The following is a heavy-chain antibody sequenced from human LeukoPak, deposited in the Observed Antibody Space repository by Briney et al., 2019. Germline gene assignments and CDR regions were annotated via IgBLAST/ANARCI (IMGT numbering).Heavy chain of an antibody. Sequence: PGGSLRLSCAASGFTFSSYETNWVRQAPGKGLEWVSYISSSGSTIYYADSVKGRFTISRDNAKNSLYLQMNSLRVEDTAVYYCAILRGGTVASFEYWGQGTLVTVSS. V-gene: IGHV3-48*03. J-gene: IGHJ4*02. D-gene: IGHD3-16*01. CDR2: ISSSGSTI. CDR3: AILRGGTVASFEY. CDR1: GFTFSSYE.